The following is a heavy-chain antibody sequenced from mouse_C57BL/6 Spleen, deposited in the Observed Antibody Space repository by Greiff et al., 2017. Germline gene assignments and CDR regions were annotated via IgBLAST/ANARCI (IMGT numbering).Heavy chain of an antibody. V-gene: IGHV5-6*01. CDR2: ISSGGSYT. J-gene: IGHJ4*01. CDR3: ARLNDYDAGV. D-gene: IGHD2-4*01. CDR1: GFTFSSYG. Sequence: EVQVVESGGDLVKPGGSLKLSCAASGFTFSSYGMSWVRQTPDKRLGWVATISSGGSYTYYPDSVKGRFTISRDNAKNTLYLQMSILKSEDTAMYYCARLNDYDAGVWGQGTSVTVSS.